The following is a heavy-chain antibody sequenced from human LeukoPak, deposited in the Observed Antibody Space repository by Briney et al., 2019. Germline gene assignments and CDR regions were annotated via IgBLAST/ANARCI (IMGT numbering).Heavy chain of an antibody. D-gene: IGHD6-19*01. CDR1: GFTFSSYA. CDR3: ARWTDSSGWFYYYYGMDV. V-gene: IGHV3-30*04. J-gene: IGHJ6*02. Sequence: GGSLRPSCAASGFTFSSYAMHWVRQAPGKGLEWVAVISYDGSNKYYADSVKGRFTISRDNSKNTLYLQMNSLRAEDTAVYYCARWTDSSGWFYYYYGMDVWGQGTTVTVSS. CDR2: ISYDGSNK.